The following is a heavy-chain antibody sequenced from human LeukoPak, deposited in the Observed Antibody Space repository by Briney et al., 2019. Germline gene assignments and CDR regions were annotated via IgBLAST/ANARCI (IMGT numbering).Heavy chain of an antibody. CDR2: INPNSGGT. CDR3: AREPGPHYYDSSGYFQH. D-gene: IGHD3-22*01. CDR1: GYTFTGYY. Sequence: ASVKVSCKASGYTFTGYYMHWVRQAPGQGLEWMGWINPNSGGTNYAQKFQGRVTMTRDTSISTAYMELSRMRSDDTAVYYCAREPGPHYYDSSGYFQHWGQGTLVTVSS. J-gene: IGHJ1*01. V-gene: IGHV1-2*02.